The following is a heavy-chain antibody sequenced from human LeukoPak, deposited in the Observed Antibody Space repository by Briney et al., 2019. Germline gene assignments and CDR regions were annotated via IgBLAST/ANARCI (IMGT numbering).Heavy chain of an antibody. V-gene: IGHV4-30-2*01. J-gene: IGHJ6*02. CDR1: GGSISSGGYS. CDR2: IYHSGST. CDR3: ARQLWGYYDSSGSNHYGMDV. Sequence: SQTLSLTCAVSGGSISSGGYSWSRIRQPPGKGLEWIGYIYHSGSTYYNPSLKSRVTISVDRSKNQFSLKLSSVTAADTAVYYCARQLWGYYDSSGSNHYGMDVWGQGTTVTVSS. D-gene: IGHD3-22*01.